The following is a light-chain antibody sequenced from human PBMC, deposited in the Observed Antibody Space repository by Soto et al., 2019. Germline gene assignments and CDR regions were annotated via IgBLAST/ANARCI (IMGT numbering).Light chain of an antibody. CDR3: QQYNNWWT. Sequence: EIVMTQSPATLSVSPGERATLSCRASQSVSNNLAWYQKKPGQAPRLLIYGASTRATGIPARFSGSGSGTEFTLTIRSLQSEDFAVYYCQQYNNWWTFGQGTKVAIK. CDR2: GAS. J-gene: IGKJ1*01. CDR1: QSVSNN. V-gene: IGKV3-15*01.